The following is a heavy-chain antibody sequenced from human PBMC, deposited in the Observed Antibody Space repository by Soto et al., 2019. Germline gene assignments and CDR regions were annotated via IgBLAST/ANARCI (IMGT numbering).Heavy chain of an antibody. CDR3: AREPYSGYDDPYDY. D-gene: IGHD5-12*01. Sequence: QVQLQESGPGLVKPSQTLSLTCTVSGGSISSGDYYWSWIRQPPGKGLEWIGYIYYSGSTYYNPSPKRRVTISVDTSKNQCSLKLSSVTAADTAVYYCAREPYSGYDDPYDYWGQGTLVTVSS. V-gene: IGHV4-30-4*01. J-gene: IGHJ4*02. CDR1: GGSISSGDYY. CDR2: IYYSGST.